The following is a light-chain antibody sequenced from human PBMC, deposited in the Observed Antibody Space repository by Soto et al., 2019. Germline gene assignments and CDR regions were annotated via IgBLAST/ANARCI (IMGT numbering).Light chain of an antibody. V-gene: IGKV1-5*03. J-gene: IGKJ1*01. CDR2: KAS. Sequence: DIQMTQSPSTLSASVGDRVTITCRASQIISSWLAWYQQKPGKAPKLLIYKASSLESGVPSRFSGSGSGTEFTLTISSLQPDDFATYYCQQYNSYSRPFGQGTKVDIK. CDR3: QQYNSYSRP. CDR1: QIISSW.